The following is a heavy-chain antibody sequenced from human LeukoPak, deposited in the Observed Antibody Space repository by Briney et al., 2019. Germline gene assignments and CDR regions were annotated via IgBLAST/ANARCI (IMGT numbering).Heavy chain of an antibody. J-gene: IGHJ4*02. CDR2: ISGSGGST. D-gene: IGHD3-10*01. V-gene: IGHV3-23*01. Sequence: GGSLRLSCAASGFTFSSYAMSWVRQAPGKGLEWVLAISGSGGSTYYADSVKGRFTISRDNSKNTLYLQMNSLRAEDTAVYYCAKRGLLWFGELFGGIDYWGQGTLVTVSS. CDR3: AKRGLLWFGELFGGIDY. CDR1: GFTFSSYA.